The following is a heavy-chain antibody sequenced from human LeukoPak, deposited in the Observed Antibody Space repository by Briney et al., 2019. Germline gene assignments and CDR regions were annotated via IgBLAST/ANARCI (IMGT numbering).Heavy chain of an antibody. V-gene: IGHV3-64D*06. CDR3: ARDGHDGYNTPFDY. J-gene: IGHJ4*02. D-gene: IGHD5-24*01. CDR1: GFXFSSYA. Sequence: PGGSLRLSCSASGFXFSSYAMHWVRQAPGKGLEYVSAISSNGGSTYYADSVKGRFTISRDNSKNTLYLQMSSLRAEDTAVYYCARDGHDGYNTPFDYWGQGTLVTVSS. CDR2: ISSNGGST.